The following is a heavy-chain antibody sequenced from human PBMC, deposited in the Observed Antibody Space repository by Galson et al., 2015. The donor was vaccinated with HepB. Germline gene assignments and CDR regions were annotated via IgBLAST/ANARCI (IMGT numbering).Heavy chain of an antibody. CDR2: IYYSGST. CDR3: ARDRGIVGAYYGMDV. CDR1: GGSISSGGYY. J-gene: IGHJ6*02. Sequence: TLSLTCTVSGGSISSGGYYWSWIRQHPGKGLEWIGYIYYSGSTYYNPSLKSRVTISVDTSKNQFSLKLSSVTAADTAVYYCARDRGIVGAYYGMDVWGQGTTVTVSS. V-gene: IGHV4-31*03. D-gene: IGHD1-26*01.